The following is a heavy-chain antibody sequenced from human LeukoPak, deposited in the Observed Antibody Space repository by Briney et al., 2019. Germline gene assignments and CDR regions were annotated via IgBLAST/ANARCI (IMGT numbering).Heavy chain of an antibody. V-gene: IGHV4-61*02. CDR3: ARTVPAAPFDY. CDR1: GGSISSGDYY. CDR2: IYTSGST. D-gene: IGHD2-2*01. J-gene: IGHJ4*02. Sequence: SQTLSLTCTVSGGSISSGDYYWSWIRQPAGKGLEWIGRIYTSGSTNYNPSLKSRVTISVDTSKNQFSLKLSSVTAADTAVYYCARTVPAAPFDYWGQGTLVTVSS.